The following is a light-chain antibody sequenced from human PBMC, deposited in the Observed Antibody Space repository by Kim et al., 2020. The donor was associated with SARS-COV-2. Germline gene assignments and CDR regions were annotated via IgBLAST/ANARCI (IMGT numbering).Light chain of an antibody. Sequence: EIVMTQSPATLSVSPGERATLSCRASQSVGSTLAWYQQKPGQSPRLLIYGASIRATDVPARFGGSGSGTEFTLTINIVQSEDFAVYFCHQYSNWPPSPYTFGPGTKLEI. J-gene: IGKJ2*01. CDR3: HQYSNWPPSPYT. V-gene: IGKV3D-15*03. CDR2: GAS. CDR1: QSVGST.